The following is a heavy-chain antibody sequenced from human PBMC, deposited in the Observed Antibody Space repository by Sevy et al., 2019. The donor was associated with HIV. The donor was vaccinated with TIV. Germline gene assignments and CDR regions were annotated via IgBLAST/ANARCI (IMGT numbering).Heavy chain of an antibody. D-gene: IGHD3-22*01. CDR1: GFTFSGSA. V-gene: IGHV3-73*01. J-gene: IGHJ4*02. CDR3: IARVYYDSSGYYYRKRYYFDY. Sequence: GGSLRLSCAASGFTFSGSAMHWVRQASGKGLEWVGRIRSKANSYATAYAASVKGRFTISRDDSKKTAYLQMNSLKTEDTAVYYCIARVYYDSSGYYYRKRYYFDYWGQGTLVTVSS. CDR2: IRSKANSYAT.